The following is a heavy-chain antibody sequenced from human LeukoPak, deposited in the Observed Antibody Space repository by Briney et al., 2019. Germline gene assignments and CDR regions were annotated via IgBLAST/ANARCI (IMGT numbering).Heavy chain of an antibody. CDR2: ISGSGTSI. V-gene: IGHV3-23*01. Sequence: GGSLRLSCAASGFTFSNFAVVWVRQAPGKGLEWVCAISGSGTSIYYADSVRGRFTISRDNAKNTLYLQMNSLRAEDTAVYYCARGRGYSNGFDPWGQGTLVTVSS. J-gene: IGHJ5*02. CDR3: ARGRGYSNGFDP. D-gene: IGHD2-15*01. CDR1: GFTFSNFA.